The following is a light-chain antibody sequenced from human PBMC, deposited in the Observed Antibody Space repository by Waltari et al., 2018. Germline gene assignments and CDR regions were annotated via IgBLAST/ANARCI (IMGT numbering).Light chain of an antibody. CDR2: RND. Sequence: QSVLTQPPSASGTPGQRVTISCSGSYPNVGATVVNWYQHLPGTAPKLLIYRNDRRPSGVPDRFSASKSGTSASLAISGLRPEDEADYYCASWDDSLNGRWVFGGGTKLTVL. V-gene: IGLV1-44*01. CDR3: ASWDDSLNGRWV. J-gene: IGLJ2*01. CDR1: YPNVGATV.